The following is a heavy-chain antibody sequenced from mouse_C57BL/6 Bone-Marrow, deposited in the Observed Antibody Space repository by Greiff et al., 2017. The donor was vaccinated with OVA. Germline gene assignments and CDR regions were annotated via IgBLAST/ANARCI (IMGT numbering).Heavy chain of an antibody. D-gene: IGHD1-1*01. CDR1: GYTFTDYY. CDR3: AMAYGSLYYAMDY. Sequence: VQLQQSGPELVKPGASVKISCKASGYTFTDYYMNWVKQSHGKSLEWIGDINPNNGGTSYNQKFKGKATLTVDKSSSTAYMELRSLTSEDSAVYYCAMAYGSLYYAMDYWGQGTSVTVSS. CDR2: INPNNGGT. J-gene: IGHJ4*01. V-gene: IGHV1-26*01.